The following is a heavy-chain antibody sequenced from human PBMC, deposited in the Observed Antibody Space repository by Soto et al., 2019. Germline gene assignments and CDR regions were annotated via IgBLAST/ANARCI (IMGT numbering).Heavy chain of an antibody. CDR2: IYWDDDK. J-gene: IGHJ5*02. CDR1: GFSLSTSGVG. V-gene: IGHV2-5*02. Sequence: QITLKESGPTLVNPTQTLTLTCTFSGFSLSTSGVGVGWIRQPPGKALEWLALIYWDDDKRYSPSLKSRLTITKDTSKNQVVLTMTNMDPVDTATYYCAHRNPRPTVSRKSHIWFDPWGQGTLVTVSS. D-gene: IGHD4-17*01. CDR3: AHRNPRPTVSRKSHIWFDP.